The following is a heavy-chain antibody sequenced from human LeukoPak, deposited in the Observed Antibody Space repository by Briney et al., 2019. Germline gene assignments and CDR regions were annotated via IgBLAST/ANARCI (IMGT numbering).Heavy chain of an antibody. CDR1: GGSISSSSYY. V-gene: IGHV4-39*01. CDR2: IYYSGST. CDR3: ARHAADYDFWSGYYTPSPSFDY. J-gene: IGHJ4*02. Sequence: PSETLSLTCTVSGGSISSSSYYWGWIRQPPGKGLEWIGSIYYSGSTYYNPSLKSRVTISVDTSKNQFSLKLSSVTAADTAVYYCARHAADYDFWSGYYTPSPSFDYWGQGTLVTVSS. D-gene: IGHD3-3*01.